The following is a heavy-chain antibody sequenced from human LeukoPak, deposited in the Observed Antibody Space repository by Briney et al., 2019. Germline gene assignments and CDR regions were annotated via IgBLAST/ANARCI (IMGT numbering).Heavy chain of an antibody. CDR1: GGSISSSSYY. CDR3: ARGSGTNFWSGYYTGFDY. J-gene: IGHJ4*02. Sequence: SETLSLTCTVSGGSISSSSYYWGWIREPPGKGLEWIGSIYYSGSTYYNPSLKSRVTISVDTSKNQLSLKLSSVTAADTAVYYCARGSGTNFWSGYYTGFDYWGQGTLVTVSS. CDR2: IYYSGST. V-gene: IGHV4-39*01. D-gene: IGHD3-3*01.